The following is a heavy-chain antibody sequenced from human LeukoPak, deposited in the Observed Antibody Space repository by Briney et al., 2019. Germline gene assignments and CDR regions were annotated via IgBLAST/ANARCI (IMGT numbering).Heavy chain of an antibody. Sequence: PGGSLRLSCAASGFTFSSYAMHWVRQAPGKGLEWVAVISYDGSNKYYADSVKGRFTMSRDNSKNTLFLQMDSLRTEDTALYYCARGAGYSSSWHVRGDLDYWGQGTRVTVSS. CDR3: ARGAGYSSSWHVRGDLDY. CDR2: ISYDGSNK. J-gene: IGHJ4*02. CDR1: GFTFSSYA. D-gene: IGHD6-13*01. V-gene: IGHV3-30-3*01.